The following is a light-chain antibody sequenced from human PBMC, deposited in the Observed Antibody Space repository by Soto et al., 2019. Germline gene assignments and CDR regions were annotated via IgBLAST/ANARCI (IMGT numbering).Light chain of an antibody. J-gene: IGLJ1*01. CDR2: DNS. V-gene: IGLV1-40*01. CDR3: QSYDSSLSVLYV. CDR1: SSNIGAGYD. Sequence: QSVLTQPPSVSGAPGQRVTSSCTGSSSNIGAGYDVHWYQQLPGTAPKLLIYDNSNRPSGVPDRFSGSKSGTSASLAITGLQAEDEADYYCQSYDSSLSVLYVFGTGTKLTVL.